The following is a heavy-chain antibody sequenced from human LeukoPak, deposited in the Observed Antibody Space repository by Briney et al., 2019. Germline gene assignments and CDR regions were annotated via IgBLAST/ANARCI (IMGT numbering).Heavy chain of an antibody. CDR3: ANPRYDSSGYYYVD. Sequence: ASVNVSCKASGYTFTDYTMHWLRQAPGQRLDWVGWINGGSGNTKYSPEFQGRVTITRDTSASTAYMELSSLRSEDTAVYYCANPRYDSSGYYYVDWGQGTLVTVSS. CDR1: GYTFTDYT. V-gene: IGHV1-3*01. J-gene: IGHJ4*02. D-gene: IGHD3-22*01. CDR2: INGGSGNT.